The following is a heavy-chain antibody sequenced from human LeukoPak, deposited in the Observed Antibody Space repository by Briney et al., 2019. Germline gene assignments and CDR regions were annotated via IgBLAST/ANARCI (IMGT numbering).Heavy chain of an antibody. D-gene: IGHD2-21*01. J-gene: IGHJ6*02. CDR3: AREMDAHPRIVV. V-gene: IGHV4-31*11. Sequence: PSETLSLTCAVSGGSISSGGYRWTWIRQYPGKGLEWIGYINYSGSTYYNPSLKSRVIISVDTSKNQFSLNLNSVTAADTAVYYCAREMDAHPRIVVWGQGTPVTVSS. CDR1: GGSISSGGYR. CDR2: INYSGST.